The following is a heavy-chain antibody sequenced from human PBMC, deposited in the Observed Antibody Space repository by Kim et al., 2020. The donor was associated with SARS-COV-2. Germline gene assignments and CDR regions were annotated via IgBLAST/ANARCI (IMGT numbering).Heavy chain of an antibody. Sequence: SETLSLTCTVSGGSISSSSYYWGWIRQPPGKGLEWIGSIYYSGSTYYNPSLKSRVTISVDTSKNQFSLKLSSVTAADTAVYYCARHSFVDVGDYWGQGTLVTVSS. D-gene: IGHD2-2*01. CDR2: IYYSGST. V-gene: IGHV4-39*01. CDR3: ARHSFVDVGDY. J-gene: IGHJ4*02. CDR1: GGSISSSSYY.